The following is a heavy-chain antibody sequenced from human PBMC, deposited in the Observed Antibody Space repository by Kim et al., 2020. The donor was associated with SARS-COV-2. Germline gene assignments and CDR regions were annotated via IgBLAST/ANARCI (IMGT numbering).Heavy chain of an antibody. CDR2: IGTAGDT. J-gene: IGHJ4*02. D-gene: IGHD2-15*01. CDR3: ARGQPHRYCSGGSCPHGYFDY. V-gene: IGHV3-13*01. CDR1: GFTFSSYD. Sequence: GGSLRLSCAASGFTFSSYDMHWVRQATGKGLEWVSAIGTAGDTYYPGSVKGRFTISRENAKNSLYLQMNSLRAGDTAVYYCARGQPHRYCSGGSCPHGYFDYWGQGTLVTVSS.